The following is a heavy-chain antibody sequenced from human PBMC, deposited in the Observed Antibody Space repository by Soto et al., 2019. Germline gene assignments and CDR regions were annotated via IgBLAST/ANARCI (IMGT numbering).Heavy chain of an antibody. CDR3: ASTSNGDYSNFQH. V-gene: IGHV3-21*01. J-gene: IGHJ1*01. D-gene: IGHD4-17*01. Sequence: EVQLVESGGGLVKPGGSLRLSCAASGFTFSSYSMNWVRQAPGKGLEWVSSISSGSSYIYYADSVKGRFTISRDYVKNSLYLQMNSLRAEDTAVYYCASTSNGDYSNFQHWGQGTLVTVSS. CDR2: ISSGSSYI. CDR1: GFTFSSYS.